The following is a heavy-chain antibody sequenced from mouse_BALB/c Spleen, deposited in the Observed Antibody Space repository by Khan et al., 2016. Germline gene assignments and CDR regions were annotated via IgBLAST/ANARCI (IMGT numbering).Heavy chain of an antibody. J-gene: IGHJ2*01. D-gene: IGHD2-2*01. CDR3: ARQGDYGYDVY. Sequence: EVKLLESGGGLVQPGGSLKLSCAASGFDFSRYWMSWVRQAPGKGLEWIGEINPDSSTINYTPYLQDKFIISRDNAKNTLYLQMSNVRSEDTTLYYCARQGDYGYDVYWGQGTTLTVSS. CDR2: INPDSSTI. V-gene: IGHV4-1*02. CDR1: GFDFSRYW.